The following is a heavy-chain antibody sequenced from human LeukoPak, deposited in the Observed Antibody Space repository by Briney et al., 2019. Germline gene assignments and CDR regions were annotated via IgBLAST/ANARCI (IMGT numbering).Heavy chain of an antibody. CDR3: AKDASRSYDPYFDY. Sequence: QSGGSLRLSCAASGFTFSSYGMHWVRQAPGKGLEWVAVISYDGSNKYYADSVKGRFTISRDNSKNTLYLQMNSLRAEDTAVYYCAKDASRSYDPYFDYWGQGTLVTVSS. CDR1: GFTFSSYG. CDR2: ISYDGSNK. J-gene: IGHJ4*02. V-gene: IGHV3-30*18. D-gene: IGHD5-12*01.